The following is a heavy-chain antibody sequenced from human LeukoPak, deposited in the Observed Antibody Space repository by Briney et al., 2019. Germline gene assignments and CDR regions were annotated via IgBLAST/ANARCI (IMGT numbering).Heavy chain of an antibody. CDR1: GFTFSSYA. CDR3: AKGYYDYVWGSYYFDY. D-gene: IGHD3-16*01. V-gene: IGHV3-23*01. J-gene: IGHJ4*02. Sequence: GGSLRLSCAASGFTFSSYAMSWVREAPGKGLEWVSAISGSGGSTYYADSVKGRFTISRDNSRDTLYLQMNSLRAEDTAVYYCAKGYYDYVWGSYYFDYWGQGTLVTVSS. CDR2: ISGSGGST.